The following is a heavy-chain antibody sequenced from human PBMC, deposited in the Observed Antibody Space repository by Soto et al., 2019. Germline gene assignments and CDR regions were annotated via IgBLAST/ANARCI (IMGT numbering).Heavy chain of an antibody. CDR2: ISSSGSTI. J-gene: IGHJ3*02. D-gene: IGHD1-26*01. CDR1: GFTFSDYY. CDR3: ARVSGSYILAFDI. Sequence: PGGSLRLSCAASGFTFSDYYMSWIRQAPGKGLEWVSYISSSGSTIYYADSVKGRFTVSRDNAKNSLYLQMNSLRAEDTAVYYCARVSGSYILAFDIWGQGTMVTVSS. V-gene: IGHV3-11*01.